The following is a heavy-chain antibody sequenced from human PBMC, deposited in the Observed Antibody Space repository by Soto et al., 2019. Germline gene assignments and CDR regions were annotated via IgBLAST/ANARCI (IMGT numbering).Heavy chain of an antibody. CDR3: ARDLDRGYSYGPQQFDT. D-gene: IGHD5-18*01. Sequence: QVQLVESGGGVVKPGRSLRLSCAASGFTFSNYGMHWVRQAPGKGLEWLAVIWYDGSNKYYEDSVKGRFTISRDNSNNTLHLQMNRLRGEDTAVYYCARDLDRGYSYGPQQFDTWGQRTLVIVSS. CDR2: IWYDGSNK. J-gene: IGHJ4*02. V-gene: IGHV3-33*01. CDR1: GFTFSNYG.